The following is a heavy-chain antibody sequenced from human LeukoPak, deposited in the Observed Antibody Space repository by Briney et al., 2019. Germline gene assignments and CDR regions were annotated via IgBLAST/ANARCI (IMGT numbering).Heavy chain of an antibody. CDR2: INHSGST. CDR3: ARRVVHSSGWGYYYYYMDV. CDR1: GGSFSGYY. V-gene: IGHV4-34*01. Sequence: PSETLSLTCAVYGGSFSGYYWSWIRQPPGKGLEWIGEINHSGSTNYNPSLKSRVTISVDTSKNQFSLKLSSVTAADTAVYYCARRVVHSSGWGYYYYYMDVWGKGTTVTISS. D-gene: IGHD6-19*01. J-gene: IGHJ6*03.